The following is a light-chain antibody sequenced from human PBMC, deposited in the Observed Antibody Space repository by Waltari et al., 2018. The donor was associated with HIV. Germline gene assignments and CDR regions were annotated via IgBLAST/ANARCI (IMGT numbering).Light chain of an antibody. V-gene: IGKV1-39*01. Sequence: IQMTQPPPFLSASVGARVTITCRARQTIRTNVKWYQQKPGKAPKLLIYAASSLQIRVPSRFSGSGSGTDFTLTITSLQPEDFAIYHCHQSYSNPPTFGQGTKVEIK. CDR3: HQSYSNPPT. J-gene: IGKJ1*01. CDR1: QTIRTN. CDR2: AAS.